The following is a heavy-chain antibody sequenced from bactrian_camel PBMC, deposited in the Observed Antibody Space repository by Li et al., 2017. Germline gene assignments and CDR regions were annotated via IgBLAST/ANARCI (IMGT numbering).Heavy chain of an antibody. CDR2: IYSDGSNG. Sequence: HVQLVESGGGLVQPGGSLRLSCAASGFTFSYYYMSWVRQAPGKGLEWVSSIYSDGSNGYIADSVKGRFTISRDNAKNTIYLQMNSLKSEDTALYYCAAGGWTYWGQGTQVTVS. V-gene: IGHV3-2*01. CDR1: GFTFSYYY. CDR3: AAGGWTY. J-gene: IGHJ4*01.